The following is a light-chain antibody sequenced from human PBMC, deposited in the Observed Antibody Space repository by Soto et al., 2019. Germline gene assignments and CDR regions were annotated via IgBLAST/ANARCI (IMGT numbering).Light chain of an antibody. V-gene: IGKV3-20*01. CDR3: QKYTNWHTIT. J-gene: IGKJ5*01. CDR2: GAS. CDR1: QIVSSSY. Sequence: EIVLTQSPGTLSLSPGERATLSCRASQIVSSSYVGWYQQKPGQAPRLLIYGASTRATGIPDRFSGSGSGTEFTLTIRRLKSEDFAVYYCQKYTNWHTITVGQGNRREIK.